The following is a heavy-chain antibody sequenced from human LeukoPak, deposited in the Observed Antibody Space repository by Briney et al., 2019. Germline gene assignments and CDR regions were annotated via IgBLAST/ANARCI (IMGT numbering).Heavy chain of an antibody. V-gene: IGHV3-30*02. D-gene: IGHD3-22*01. CDR1: GFTFSSYG. CDR2: IRYDGSNK. J-gene: IGHJ4*02. Sequence: PGGSLRLSCAASGFTFSSYGMHWVRQAPGKGLEWVAFIRYDGSNKYYADSVKGRFTISRDNSKNTLYLQMNSLRAEDTAVYYCARDRINMMVLGHDSGLDFWGQGTLVTVSS. CDR3: ARDRINMMVLGHDSGLDF.